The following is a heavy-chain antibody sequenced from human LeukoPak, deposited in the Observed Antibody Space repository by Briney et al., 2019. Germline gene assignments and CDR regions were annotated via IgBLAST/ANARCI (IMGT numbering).Heavy chain of an antibody. CDR3: ARDLSRITIFGVGEKGPSFDY. V-gene: IGHV1-2*02. D-gene: IGHD3-3*01. CDR1: GYTFTGYY. Sequence: GASVKVSCKASGYTFTGYYMHWVRQAPGQGLEWMGWINPNSGGTNYAQKFQGRVTMTRDTSISTAYMELSRLRSDDTAVYYCARDLSRITIFGVGEKGPSFDYWGQGTLVTVSS. CDR2: INPNSGGT. J-gene: IGHJ4*02.